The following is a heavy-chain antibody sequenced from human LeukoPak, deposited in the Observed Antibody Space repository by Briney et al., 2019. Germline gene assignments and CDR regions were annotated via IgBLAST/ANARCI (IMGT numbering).Heavy chain of an antibody. CDR2: VNHSGSA. V-gene: IGHV4-34*01. D-gene: IGHD3-3*01. Sequence: SETLSLTCAVYGASFSGYYWTWIRQPPGKRLEWIGEVNHSGSANYNPSLKSRVTISLDSSKNHFSLKLSSVTVADTAVYYCARGRCDFWSGFWFDPWGQGTLVTVSS. CDR3: ARGRCDFWSGFWFDP. CDR1: GASFSGYY. J-gene: IGHJ5*02.